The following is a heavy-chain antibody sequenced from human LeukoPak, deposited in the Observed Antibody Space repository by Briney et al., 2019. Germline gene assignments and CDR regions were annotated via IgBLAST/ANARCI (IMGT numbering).Heavy chain of an antibody. D-gene: IGHD1-26*01. CDR2: IYYSGST. Sequence: SETLSLTCAVYGGSFSGYYWSWIRQPPGKGLEWIGYIYYSGSTNYNPSLKSRVTISVDTSKNQFSLKLSSVTAADTAVYYCARVVGATDNDAFDIWGQGTMVTVSS. V-gene: IGHV4-59*01. J-gene: IGHJ3*02. CDR1: GGSFSGYY. CDR3: ARVVGATDNDAFDI.